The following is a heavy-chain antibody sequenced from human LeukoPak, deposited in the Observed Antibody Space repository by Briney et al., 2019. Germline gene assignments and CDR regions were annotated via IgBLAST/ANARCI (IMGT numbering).Heavy chain of an antibody. D-gene: IGHD2/OR15-2a*01. Sequence: PSETLSLTCTVSGGSISSGSYYWSWIRQPAGKGLEWIGRIYTSGSTNYNPSLKSRVTISVDTSKNQFSLKLSSVTAADTAVYHCARARPPPLSDMDVWGKGTTVTVSS. CDR1: GGSISSGSYY. V-gene: IGHV4-61*02. CDR3: ARARPPPLSDMDV. CDR2: IYTSGST. J-gene: IGHJ6*03.